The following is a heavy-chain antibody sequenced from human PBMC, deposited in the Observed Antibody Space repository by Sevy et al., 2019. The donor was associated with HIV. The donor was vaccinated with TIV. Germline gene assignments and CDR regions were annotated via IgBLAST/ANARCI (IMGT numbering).Heavy chain of an antibody. V-gene: IGHV3-15*07. CDR3: TTGTPRGTGDRYQH. CDR1: GFTFSNAW. J-gene: IGHJ1*01. D-gene: IGHD1-1*01. Sequence: GGSLRLSCAASGFTFSNAWMNWVLQAPGKGLERVGRIKSKTAGGTTDYAAPVKGRFTISRDDSKNTVFLQMNSLKTEDTAMYYCTTGTPRGTGDRYQHWGQGTLVTVSS. CDR2: IKSKTAGGTT.